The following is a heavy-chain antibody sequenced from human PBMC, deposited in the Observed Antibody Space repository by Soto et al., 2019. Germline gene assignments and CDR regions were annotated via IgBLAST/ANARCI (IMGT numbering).Heavy chain of an antibody. D-gene: IGHD3-16*01. V-gene: IGHV3-30-3*01. Sequence: QVQLVESGGGVVQPGRSLRLSCAASGFTFSSYAMHWVRQAPGKGLEWVAVISYDGSNKYYADSVKGRFTISRNNSQNTLYLQMTSLRAEDTAVYYCARVRTMYYDYVWGSVGGRGDAFDIWGQGTMVTVSS. CDR3: ARVRTMYYDYVWGSVGGRGDAFDI. CDR1: GFTFSSYA. J-gene: IGHJ3*02. CDR2: ISYDGSNK.